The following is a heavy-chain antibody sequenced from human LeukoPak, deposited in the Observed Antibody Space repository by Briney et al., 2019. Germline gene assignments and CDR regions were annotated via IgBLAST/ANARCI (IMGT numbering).Heavy chain of an antibody. Sequence: ASVKVSCKSCGYTFASNYMHWVRQAPGQGPEWRGVISPSGGSTTYAQKFQGRVTMTRDMSTSTAYLELSSLRSEDTAVYYCAKIVLMVYAIGHAFDIWGQGTMVTVSS. CDR1: GYTFASNY. J-gene: IGHJ3*02. V-gene: IGHV1-46*01. CDR3: AKIVLMVYAIGHAFDI. D-gene: IGHD2-8*01. CDR2: ISPSGGST.